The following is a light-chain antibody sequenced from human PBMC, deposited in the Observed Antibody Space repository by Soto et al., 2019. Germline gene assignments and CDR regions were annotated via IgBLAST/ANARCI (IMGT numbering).Light chain of an antibody. V-gene: IGKV1-12*01. CDR3: QQANSFLP. Sequence: IRMTQSPTSVCSPIGAIVNTTLRASQGISSWLAWYQQKPGKAPKILIYAASSLQSGVPSRFSGSGSGTDFTLTISSLQPEDFATYYCQQANSFLPLGGGSKVDI. CDR2: AAS. J-gene: IGKJ4*01. CDR1: QGISSW.